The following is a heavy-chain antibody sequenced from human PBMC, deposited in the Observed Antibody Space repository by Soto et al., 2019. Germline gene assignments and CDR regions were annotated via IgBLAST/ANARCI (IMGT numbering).Heavy chain of an antibody. CDR1: GFTYSTYT. D-gene: IGHD1-7*01. V-gene: IGHV3-30-3*01. Sequence: GGSLRLSCAASGFTYSTYTMHWVRQAPGKGLDWVAVISYDGNNKFYADSVKGRFTISRDSTKQTLYLQMNSLRPDDTAMYYCARDGVSSTEYTCNYGNYLDYWSRGA. J-gene: IGHJ4*02. CDR3: ARDGVSSTEYTCNYGNYLDY. CDR2: ISYDGNNK.